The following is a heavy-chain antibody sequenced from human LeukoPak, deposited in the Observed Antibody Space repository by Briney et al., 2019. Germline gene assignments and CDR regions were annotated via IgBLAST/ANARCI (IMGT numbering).Heavy chain of an antibody. CDR2: ISANNGDT. CDR3: ARDPPGLTLGSPGDY. J-gene: IGHJ4*02. Sequence: ASVKVSCKASGHTFTSYGIAWVRQAPGQGLQWMGWISANNGDTSYSQKLQGRVTMTTDTSTNTAYMELRSLTSDDTAVYYCARDPPGLTLGSPGDYWGQGTLVIVSS. V-gene: IGHV1-18*01. D-gene: IGHD3-16*01. CDR1: GHTFTSYG.